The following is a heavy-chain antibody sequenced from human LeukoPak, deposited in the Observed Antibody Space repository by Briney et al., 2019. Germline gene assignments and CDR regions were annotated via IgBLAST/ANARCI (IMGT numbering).Heavy chain of an antibody. CDR3: AREFYGIAADY. CDR1: GFTLSSYW. D-gene: IGHD6-13*01. V-gene: IGHV3-7*01. J-gene: IGHJ4*02. Sequence: GGSLRLSCAASGFTLSSYWMSWVRQAPGKGLEWVANIKQDGSEKYYVDSVKGRFTISRDNAKNSLYLQMNSLRAEDTAVYYCAREFYGIAADYWGQGTLVTVSS. CDR2: IKQDGSEK.